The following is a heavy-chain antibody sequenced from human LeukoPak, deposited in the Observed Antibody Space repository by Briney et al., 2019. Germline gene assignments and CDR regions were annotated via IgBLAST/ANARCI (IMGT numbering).Heavy chain of an antibody. V-gene: IGHV4-34*01. CDR3: ARGSSYEIDY. CDR1: GGSFSGYY. CDR2: INHSGST. D-gene: IGHD1-26*01. J-gene: IGHJ4*02. Sequence: SETLSLTCAVYGGSFSGYYWSWIRKPPGKGLEWIGEINHSGSTNYNPSLKSRVTISVDTSKNQFSLKLSSVTAADTAVYYCARGSSYEIDYWGQGTLVTVSS.